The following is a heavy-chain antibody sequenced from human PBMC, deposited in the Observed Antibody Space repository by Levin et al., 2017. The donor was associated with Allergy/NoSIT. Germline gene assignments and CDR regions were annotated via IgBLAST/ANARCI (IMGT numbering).Heavy chain of an antibody. Sequence: GESLKISCKVSGYSLSEVSMHWVRQAPGKGLEWMGGFDPEDVETIYAQKFQGRVTMTEDTSTDTAYMELTSLRSEDTAIYYCATETSGSYSVVFDIWGQGTMVTVSS. CDR2: FDPEDVET. CDR1: GYSLSEVS. J-gene: IGHJ3*02. D-gene: IGHD1-26*01. CDR3: ATETSGSYSVVFDI. V-gene: IGHV1-24*01.